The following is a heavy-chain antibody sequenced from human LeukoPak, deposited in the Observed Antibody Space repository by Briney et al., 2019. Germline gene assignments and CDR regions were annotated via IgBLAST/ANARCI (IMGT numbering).Heavy chain of an antibody. CDR3: ARGRGPSARYWYLDL. CDR1: GGSISGSSYF. J-gene: IGHJ2*01. Sequence: SETLSLTCTVSGGSISGSSYFWGWIRQPPGKGLEWIGSIYYSGSTYYNPSLKSRVTISVDTSKNQFSLELSSVTAADTAVYYCARGRGPSARYWYLDLWGRGTLVTVSS. V-gene: IGHV4-39*07. CDR2: IYYSGST. D-gene: IGHD3-16*01.